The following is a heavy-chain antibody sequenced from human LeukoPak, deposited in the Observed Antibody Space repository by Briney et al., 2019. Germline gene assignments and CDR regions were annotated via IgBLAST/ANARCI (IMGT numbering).Heavy chain of an antibody. CDR2: ISAYNGNT. CDR3: ARDFAEQQWLVPDAFDI. D-gene: IGHD6-19*01. V-gene: IGHV1-18*01. Sequence: ASVKVSCKASGYTFTSYGISWVRQAPGQGLEWMGWISAYNGNTNYAQKLQGRVTMTTDTSTSTAYMELRSLRSDDTAVYYCARDFAEQQWLVPDAFDIWGQGTMVTVSS. CDR1: GYTFTSYG. J-gene: IGHJ3*02.